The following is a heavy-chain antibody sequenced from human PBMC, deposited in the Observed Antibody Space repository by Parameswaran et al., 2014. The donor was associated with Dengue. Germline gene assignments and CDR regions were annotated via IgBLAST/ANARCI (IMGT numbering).Heavy chain of an antibody. CDR3: AEEPTTIFAPNYYYYYGMDV. CDR2: IYYSGST. V-gene: IGHV4-59*08. D-gene: IGHD3-3*01. Sequence: RWIRQPPGKGLEWIGYIYYSGSTNYNPSLKSRVTISVDTSKNQFSLKLSSVTAADTAVYYCAEEPTTIFAPNYYYYYGMDVWGQGTTVTVSS. J-gene: IGHJ6*02.